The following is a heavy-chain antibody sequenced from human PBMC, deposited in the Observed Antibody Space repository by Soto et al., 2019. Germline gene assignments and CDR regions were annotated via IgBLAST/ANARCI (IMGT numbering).Heavy chain of an antibody. CDR3: ARRQSENERYFDL. Sequence: QLQLQESGPGLVKPSETLSLTCTVSGGSISSSSYYWGWIRQPPGKGLEWIGSIYYSGSTYYNPSLKSRVTISVDTSKNQFSLKLSSVTAADTAVYYCARRQSENERYFDLWGRGTLVTVSS. J-gene: IGHJ2*01. D-gene: IGHD1-1*01. V-gene: IGHV4-39*01. CDR2: IYYSGST. CDR1: GGSISSSSYY.